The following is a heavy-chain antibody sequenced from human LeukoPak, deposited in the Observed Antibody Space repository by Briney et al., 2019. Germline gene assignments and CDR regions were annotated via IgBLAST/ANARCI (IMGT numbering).Heavy chain of an antibody. V-gene: IGHV4-4*09. CDR3: ARGLRDEERHYGYYYMDV. CDR1: GDFVSGYY. Sequence: SETLSLICTVSGDFVSGYYGSWIRQPPGKGLEWLGYFYTSANTNYNPSLKSRVTMSVDTSKNQFSLKLSSVTAADTAVYYCARGLRDEERHYGYYYMDVWGKGTTVTVSS. D-gene: IGHD3-22*01. CDR2: FYTSANT. J-gene: IGHJ6*03.